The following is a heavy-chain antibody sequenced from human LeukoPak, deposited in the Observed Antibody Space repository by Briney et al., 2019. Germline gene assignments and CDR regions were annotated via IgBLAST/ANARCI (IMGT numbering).Heavy chain of an antibody. CDR1: GFTFSRYW. D-gene: IGHD2-2*01. Sequence: GGSLRLFCAASGFTFSRYWMNWVRQAPGKGLEWVASIKEDGSEKSYVDSVKGRFTISRDNAKNSLYLQTNSLRAEDTAIYYCVSCGTTTCIIRFDHWGQGTLVTVSS. CDR2: IKEDGSEK. V-gene: IGHV3-7*01. J-gene: IGHJ4*02. CDR3: VSCGTTTCIIRFDH.